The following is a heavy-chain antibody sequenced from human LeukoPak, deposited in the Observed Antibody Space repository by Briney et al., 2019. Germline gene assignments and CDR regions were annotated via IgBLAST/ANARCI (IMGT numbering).Heavy chain of an antibody. V-gene: IGHV1-46*01. Sequence: ASVKVSCKASGYTFTSYYMHWVRQAPGQGLERMGIINPSGGSTSYAQKLQGRVTMTRDTSTSTVYMELSSLRSEDTAVYYCARDLVATHYYGSGSYPGYWGQGTLVTVSS. CDR1: GYTFTSYY. CDR2: INPSGGST. D-gene: IGHD3-10*01. CDR3: ARDLVATHYYGSGSYPGY. J-gene: IGHJ4*02.